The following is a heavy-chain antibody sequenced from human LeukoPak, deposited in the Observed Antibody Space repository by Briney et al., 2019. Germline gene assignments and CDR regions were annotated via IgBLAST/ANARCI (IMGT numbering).Heavy chain of an antibody. CDR3: ARDSALRCSSTSCYFDY. CDR2: ITPNLAIT. J-gene: IGHJ4*02. CDR1: GGTFSSYS. D-gene: IGHD2-2*01. V-gene: IGHV1-69*04. Sequence: SVKVSCKASGGTFSSYSISSVRQAPGQGPEWLGRITPNLAITDYAQKFRGRVTLTADKSTSTVYMELGSLTSEDTAAYYCARDSALRCSSTSCYFDYWGQGTLVTVSS.